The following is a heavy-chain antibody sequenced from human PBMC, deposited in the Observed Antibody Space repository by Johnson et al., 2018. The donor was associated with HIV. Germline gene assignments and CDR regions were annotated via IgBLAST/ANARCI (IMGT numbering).Heavy chain of an antibody. CDR2: IRYDRSNK. Sequence: QVHLVESGGVVVQPGGSLRLSCAASGFTFSSYGMHWVRQAPGKGLEWVAFIRYDRSNKYYADSVKGRFTVSRDNSKNTLYLQMNSLRPEDTAVYYCSKDFRRVVPTPDAFDIWGQGTMVTVSS. V-gene: IGHV3-30*02. CDR3: SKDFRRVVPTPDAFDI. CDR1: GFTFSSYG. J-gene: IGHJ3*02. D-gene: IGHD4-23*01.